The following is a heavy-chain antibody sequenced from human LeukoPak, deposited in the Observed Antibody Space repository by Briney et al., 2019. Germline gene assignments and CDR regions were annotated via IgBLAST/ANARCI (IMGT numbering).Heavy chain of an antibody. J-gene: IGHJ4*02. CDR2: IIPIFGTA. CDR1: GGTFSSYA. D-gene: IGHD6-13*01. Sequence: SVKVSCKASGGTFSSYAISWVRQDPGQGLEWMGGIIPIFGTANYAQKFQGRVTITTDESTSTAYMELSSLRSEDTAVYYCARRRGGYSSSWYDYWGQGTLVTVSS. CDR3: ARRRGGYSSSWYDY. V-gene: IGHV1-69*05.